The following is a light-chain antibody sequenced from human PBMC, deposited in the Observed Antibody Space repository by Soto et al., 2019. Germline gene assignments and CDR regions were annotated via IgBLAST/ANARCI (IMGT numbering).Light chain of an antibody. V-gene: IGLV2-14*01. CDR2: EVS. CDR3: SSYTSSSPCV. J-gene: IGLJ1*01. Sequence: QSALTQPASVSGSPGQSITISCTGTSSDVGYYKYVSWYQQHPGKAPKLMIYEVSNRPSGVSNRFSGSKSGNTASLTISGLEAEDEADYYCSSYTSSSPCVFGTGTKVTVL. CDR1: SSDVGYYKY.